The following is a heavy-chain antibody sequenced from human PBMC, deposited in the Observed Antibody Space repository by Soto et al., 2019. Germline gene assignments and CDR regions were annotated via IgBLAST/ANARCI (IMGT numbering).Heavy chain of an antibody. CDR3: ARDWRDSVTYHVFDI. J-gene: IGHJ3*02. Sequence: SDALSLTCVVSGYSISSGYFLGWSLQPPWKGLEWIGSIHHSGRAYYNQSLKSRVTISVDTSKKQFSLKLTSVTAADTAVYYCARDWRDSVTYHVFDIWGRGTMVTVSS. D-gene: IGHD1-26*01. V-gene: IGHV4-38-2*02. CDR1: GYSISSGYF. CDR2: IHHSGRA.